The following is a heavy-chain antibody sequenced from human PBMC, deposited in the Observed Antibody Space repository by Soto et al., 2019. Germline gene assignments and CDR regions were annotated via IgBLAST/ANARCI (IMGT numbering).Heavy chain of an antibody. J-gene: IGHJ4*02. Sequence: SETLSLTCTVSGASISSGSDYWSWIRQYPGEGLVSIGHIYDSGRTYYNPSLESRVSISIDTSKNEFSLTLTSVTAADTAVYYCARLTTIITGAFDDWGLGTVVTVSS. CDR2: IYDSGRT. CDR3: ARLTTIITGAFDD. CDR1: GASISSGSDY. D-gene: IGHD7-27*01. V-gene: IGHV4-31*03.